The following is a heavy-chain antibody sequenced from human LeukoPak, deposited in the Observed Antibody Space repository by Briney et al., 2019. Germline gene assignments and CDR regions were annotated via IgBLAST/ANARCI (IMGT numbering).Heavy chain of an antibody. V-gene: IGHV3-30*18. CDR2: ISYDGSNK. Sequence: GGSLRLSCAASGFTFSSYGMHWVRQAPGKGLEWVAVISYDGSNKYYADSVKGRFTISRDNSKNTLYLQMNSLRAEDTAVYYCAKDGGRELLLLSYFDYWGQGTLVTVSS. J-gene: IGHJ4*02. CDR1: GFTFSSYG. CDR3: AKDGGRELLLLSYFDY. D-gene: IGHD1-26*01.